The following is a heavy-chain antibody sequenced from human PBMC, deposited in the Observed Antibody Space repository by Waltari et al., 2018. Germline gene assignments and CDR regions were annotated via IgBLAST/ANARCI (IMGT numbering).Heavy chain of an antibody. D-gene: IGHD3-22*01. J-gene: IGHJ4*02. CDR2: INHSGST. V-gene: IGHV4-34*01. Sequence: QVQLQQWGAGLLKPSETLSLTCAVYGGSFSGYYWSWIRQPPGKGLEWIGEINHSGSTNDNPSLKSRVTISVDTSKNQFSLKLSSVTAADTAVYYCASRYYYDSSGYYPIYYFDCWGQGTLVTVSS. CDR3: ASRYYYDSSGYYPIYYFDC. CDR1: GGSFSGYY.